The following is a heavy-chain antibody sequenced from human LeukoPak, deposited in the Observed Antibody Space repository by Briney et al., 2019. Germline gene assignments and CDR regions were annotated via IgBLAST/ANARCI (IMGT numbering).Heavy chain of an antibody. J-gene: IGHJ4*02. D-gene: IGHD5-18*01. CDR2: IKQDGTEK. Sequence: GESLRLSCAASGFTFTTYWLGWVRQPPGKGLEWVANIKQDGTEKYYVDSVKGRFTISRDNAKNSLYLLMNTLRVEDTAVYYCARDLSGVTGYTYGRGIDYWGQGTLVTVSS. V-gene: IGHV3-7*01. CDR3: ARDLSGVTGYTYGRGIDY. CDR1: GFTFTTYW.